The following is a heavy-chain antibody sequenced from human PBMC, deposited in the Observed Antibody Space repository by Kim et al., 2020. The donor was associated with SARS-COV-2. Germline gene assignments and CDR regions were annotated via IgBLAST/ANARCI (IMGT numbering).Heavy chain of an antibody. CDR1: GFTFSNAW. CDR3: TTDGPGRIVVVITYY. V-gene: IGHV3-15*01. CDR2: IKSKTDGGTT. D-gene: IGHD3-22*01. Sequence: GGSLRLSCAASGFTFSNAWMSWVRQAPGKGLEWVGRIKSKTDGGTTDYAAPVKGRFTISRDDSKNTLYLQMNSLKTEDTAVYYCTTDGPGRIVVVITYYWGQGTLVTVSS. J-gene: IGHJ4*02.